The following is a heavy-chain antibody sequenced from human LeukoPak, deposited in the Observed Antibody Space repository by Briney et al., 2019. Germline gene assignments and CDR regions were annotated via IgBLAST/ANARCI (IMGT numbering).Heavy chain of an antibody. Sequence: ASAKVSCKASGYTFTSYGISWVRQAPGQGLEWMGWISAYNGNTNYAQKLQGRITLTKDSSTDTAYMELSSLRSEDTAVYYCSSWTFVLGFHYWGQGTLVTVSS. CDR2: ISAYNGNT. J-gene: IGHJ4*02. D-gene: IGHD1-1*01. CDR3: SSWTFVLGFHY. CDR1: GYTFTSYG. V-gene: IGHV1-18*01.